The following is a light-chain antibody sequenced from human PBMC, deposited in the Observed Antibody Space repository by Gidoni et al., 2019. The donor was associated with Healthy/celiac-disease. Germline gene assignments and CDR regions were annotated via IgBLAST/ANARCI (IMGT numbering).Light chain of an antibody. CDR1: QGISNA. CDR3: QQYDSYPLT. V-gene: IGKV1-13*02. CDR2: DAS. J-gene: IGKJ4*01. Sequence: AIQLPQSPSALSASVGDRVTITCRASQGISNALDWYQQKPGKAPKLLIYDASNLERGVPSRFSGSGSGTDFTLTISSLQPEDFATYYCQQYDSYPLTFGGGTKVEIK.